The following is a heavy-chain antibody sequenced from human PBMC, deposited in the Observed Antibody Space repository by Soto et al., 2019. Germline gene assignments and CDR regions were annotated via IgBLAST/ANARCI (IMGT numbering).Heavy chain of an antibody. CDR1: GFTFSSYG. J-gene: IGHJ6*02. Sequence: QVQLVESGGGVVQPGRSLRLSCAASGFTFSSYGMHWVRQAPGKGLEWVAVISYDGSNKYYADSVKGRFTISRDNSKNTLYLQMHSLRAEDTAVYYCAKDLLGLGRAYGMDVWGQGTTVTVSS. V-gene: IGHV3-30*18. CDR2: ISYDGSNK. CDR3: AKDLLGLGRAYGMDV. D-gene: IGHD7-27*01.